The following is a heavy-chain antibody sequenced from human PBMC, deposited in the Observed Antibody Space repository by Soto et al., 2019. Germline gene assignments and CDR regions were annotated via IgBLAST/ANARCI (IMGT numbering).Heavy chain of an antibody. J-gene: IGHJ6*03. V-gene: IGHV1-8*01. CDR3: ARANIVTFQYGSGTSDNSFYSMDV. Sequence: QVQLVQSGAEVKKPGASVRVSCKTSGYTFTSHDINWVRQATGQWLEWMGWMNPNSGDTGSAQKCPGRRPTTKNIYISTAYMELSSLRSDDTAMYYCARANIVTFQYGSGTSDNSFYSMDVWGKGTTVTVSS. D-gene: IGHD3-10*01. CDR1: GYTFTSHD. CDR2: MNPNSGDT.